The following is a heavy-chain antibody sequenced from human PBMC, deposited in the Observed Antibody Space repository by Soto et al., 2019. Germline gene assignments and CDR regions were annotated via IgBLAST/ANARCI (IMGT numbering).Heavy chain of an antibody. J-gene: IGHJ4*02. CDR3: TRQTLGKVGY. Sequence: GGSLRLSCAASGFTFSGSAMHWVRQAPGKGLEWVGRIRSKANSYATAYAASVKGRFTISRDDSKNTAYLQMNSLKTEDTAVYYCTRQTLGKVGYWGQGTLVTVSS. CDR1: GFTFSGSA. D-gene: IGHD2-15*01. CDR2: IRSKANSYAT. V-gene: IGHV3-73*01.